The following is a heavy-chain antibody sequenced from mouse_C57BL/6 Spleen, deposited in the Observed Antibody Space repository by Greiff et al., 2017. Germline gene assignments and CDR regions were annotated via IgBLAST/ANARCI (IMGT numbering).Heavy chain of an antibody. Sequence: EVQLVESGGGLVKPGGSLKLSCAASGFTFGSYAMSWVRQTPEKRLEWVATISDGGSYTYYPDNVKGRFTISRDNAKNNLYLQMSHLKSEDTAMYYCARDYAPFAYWGQGTLVTVSA. CDR3: ARDYAPFAY. CDR2: ISDGGSYT. D-gene: IGHD6-5*01. J-gene: IGHJ3*01. V-gene: IGHV5-4*01. CDR1: GFTFGSYA.